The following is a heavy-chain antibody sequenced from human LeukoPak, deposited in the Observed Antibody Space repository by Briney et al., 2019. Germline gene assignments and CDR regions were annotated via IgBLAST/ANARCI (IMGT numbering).Heavy chain of an antibody. CDR3: ARESGVSGSYFNY. J-gene: IGHJ4*02. CDR2: IIPMFDTA. Sequence: ASVKVSCKASGGTFSSDGISWVRQAPGQGLEWMGGIIPMFDTADNAQKFQGRVTITTDESTSTVYMELSSLTSEDTAVYYCARESGVSGSYFNYWGQGTLVTVSS. CDR1: GGTFSSDG. V-gene: IGHV1-69*05. D-gene: IGHD1-26*01.